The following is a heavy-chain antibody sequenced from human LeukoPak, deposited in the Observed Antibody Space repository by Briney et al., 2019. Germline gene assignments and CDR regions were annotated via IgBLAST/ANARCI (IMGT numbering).Heavy chain of an antibody. CDR3: ARGAEYYAIWRGYAGYSYY. J-gene: IGHJ4*02. D-gene: IGHD3-3*01. CDR2: IYHSGST. V-gene: IGHV4-39*07. Sequence: KPSETLSLTCSVSGGSISSSSYYWDWIRQPPGKGLEWIGSIYHSGSTYYNPSLKSRVTISVDTSKNQFSLRLTSVTAADTAVYFCARGAEYYAIWRGYAGYSYYWGQGISVTVSS. CDR1: GGSISSSSYY.